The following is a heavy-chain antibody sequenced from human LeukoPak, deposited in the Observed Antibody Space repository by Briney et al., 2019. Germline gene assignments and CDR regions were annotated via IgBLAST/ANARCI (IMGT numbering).Heavy chain of an antibody. CDR3: ASKVYCGGDCYRYFDY. Sequence: PGGSLRLSCAASGFTFSSYWMSWVRQAPGKGLEWVANIKLDGSEKYYVDSVKGRFTISRDNAKNSLYLQMNSLRAEDTAVYYCASKVYCGGDCYRYFDYWGQGTLVTVSS. CDR1: GFTFSSYW. V-gene: IGHV3-7*01. CDR2: IKLDGSEK. J-gene: IGHJ4*02. D-gene: IGHD2-21*02.